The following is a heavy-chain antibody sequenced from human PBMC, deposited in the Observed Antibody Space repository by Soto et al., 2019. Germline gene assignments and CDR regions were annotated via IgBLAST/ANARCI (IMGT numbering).Heavy chain of an antibody. J-gene: IGHJ4*02. CDR3: AKFPATSVYAISSAPDY. D-gene: IGHD6-6*01. CDR2: ISGGGSNT. Sequence: GGSLRLSCAASGFSFSNYAMTWVRQAPGKGLEWVSAISGGGSNTFYADSVKGRFTISRDNSRKTLYLQMTSLRAEDAAVYYCAKFPATSVYAISSAPDYWGKGTLVTVSS. V-gene: IGHV3-23*01. CDR1: GFSFSNYA.